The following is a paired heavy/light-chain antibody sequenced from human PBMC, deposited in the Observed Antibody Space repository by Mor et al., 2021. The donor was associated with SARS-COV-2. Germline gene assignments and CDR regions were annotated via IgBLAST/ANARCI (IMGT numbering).Light chain of an antibody. J-gene: IGKJ2*01. Sequence: DIQMTQSPSSLSASVGDRVTITCRASQSISSYLNWYQQKPGKAPKLLIYAASSLQSGVPSRFSGSGSGTDFTLTISSLQPEDFATYYCQQSYSTPLMYTFGQGTKLEIK. CDR3: QQSYSTPLMYT. CDR2: AAS. CDR1: QSISSY. V-gene: IGKV1-39*01.
Heavy chain of an antibody. J-gene: IGHJ5*02. CDR3: ARDIVVVVAATGGVEYTNWFDP. Sequence: QVQLVQSGAEVKKPGASVKVSCKASGYTFTSYAMHWVRQAPGQRLEWMGWINAGNGNTKYSQKFQGRVTITRDTSASTAYMELSSLRSEDTAVYYCARDIVVVVAATGGVEYTNWFDPWGQGTLVTVSS. D-gene: IGHD2-15*01. CDR2: INAGNGNT. CDR1: GYTFTSYA. V-gene: IGHV1-3*01.